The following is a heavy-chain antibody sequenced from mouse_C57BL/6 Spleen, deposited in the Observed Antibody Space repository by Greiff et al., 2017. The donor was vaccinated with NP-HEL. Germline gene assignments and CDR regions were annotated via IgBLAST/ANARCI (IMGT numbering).Heavy chain of an antibody. Sequence: VQLQQSGAELVKPGASVKISCKASGYAFSSYWMNWVKQRPGKGLEWIGQIYPGDGDTNYNGKFKGKATLTADKSSSSAYMQLSSLTSEDSAVYFCARRHFYWGAMDYWGQGTSVTVSS. V-gene: IGHV1-80*01. J-gene: IGHJ4*01. CDR2: IYPGDGDT. CDR3: ARRHFYWGAMDY. D-gene: IGHD2-1*01. CDR1: GYAFSSYW.